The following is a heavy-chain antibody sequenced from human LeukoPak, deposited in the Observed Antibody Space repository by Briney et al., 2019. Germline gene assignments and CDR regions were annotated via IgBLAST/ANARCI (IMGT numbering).Heavy chain of an antibody. Sequence: SVKVSCKASGGTFSSYAISWVRQAPGQGLEWMGRIIPILGIANYAQKFQGRVTITADKSTSTAYMELSSLRSEDTAVYYCARDESYYGSGSYYGDYWGQGTLVTVSS. CDR1: GGTFSSYA. D-gene: IGHD3-10*01. J-gene: IGHJ4*02. CDR2: IIPILGIA. CDR3: ARDESYYGSGSYYGDY. V-gene: IGHV1-69*04.